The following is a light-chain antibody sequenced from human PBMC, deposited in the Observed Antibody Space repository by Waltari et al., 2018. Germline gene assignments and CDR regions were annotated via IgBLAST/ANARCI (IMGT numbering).Light chain of an antibody. J-gene: IGKJ5*01. CDR1: QNVSSK. CDR2: DAS. Sequence: ETVMTQSPASLSVSPGEGAILSCRASQNVSSKLAWYQQKPGQAPRLLIFDASTRSTRIPARFSGSGSGTEFTLTVSSLQSEDFAVSYCQQYNNWPPITFGQGTRLEIK. V-gene: IGKV3-15*01. CDR3: QQYNNWPPIT.